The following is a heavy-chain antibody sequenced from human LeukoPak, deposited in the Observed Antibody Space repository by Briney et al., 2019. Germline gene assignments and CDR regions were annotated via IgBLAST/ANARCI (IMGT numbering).Heavy chain of an antibody. D-gene: IGHD3-9*01. J-gene: IGHJ5*01. CDR1: GLTFSSYW. V-gene: IGHV3-7*01. CDR2: IKQDGSEK. CDR3: ARDLLRYFDWFDY. Sequence: GGSLRLSCAASGLTFSSYWMSWVRQAPGKGLEWVANIKQDGSEKYYVDSVKGRFTISRDNAKNSLYLQMNSLRAEDTAVYYCARDLLRYFDWFDYWGQGTLVTVSS.